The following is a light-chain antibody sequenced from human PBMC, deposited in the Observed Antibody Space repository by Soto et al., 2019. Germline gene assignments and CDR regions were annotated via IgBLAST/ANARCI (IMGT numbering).Light chain of an antibody. V-gene: IGLV1-47*01. J-gene: IGLJ1*01. CDR2: RND. CDR3: AAWDDSLSGFYV. Sequence: QSALTQPPSASWTPGPRVTASCSGSSSNIGSNSVYWYQQLPGTAPKLLIYRNDQRPSGVPDRFSGSKSGTSASLAISGLRSEDEADYYCAAWDDSLSGFYVFGTGP. CDR1: SSNIGSNS.